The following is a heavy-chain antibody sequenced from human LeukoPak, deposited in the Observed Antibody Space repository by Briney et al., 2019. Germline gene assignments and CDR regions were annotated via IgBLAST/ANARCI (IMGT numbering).Heavy chain of an antibody. CDR3: ARPVVPAAHGWFDP. CDR1: GGSISSSSYY. V-gene: IGHV4-39*01. D-gene: IGHD2-2*01. CDR2: IYYSGST. J-gene: IGHJ5*02. Sequence: SETLSLTCTVSGGSISSSSYYWGWIRQPPGKGLEWVVSIYYSGSTYYNPSLKSRVTISVDTSKNQFSLKLSSVTAADTAVYYCARPVVPAAHGWFDPWGQGTLVTVSS.